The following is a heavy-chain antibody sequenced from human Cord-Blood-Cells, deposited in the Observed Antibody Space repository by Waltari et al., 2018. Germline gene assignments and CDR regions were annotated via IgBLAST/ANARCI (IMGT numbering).Heavy chain of an antibody. CDR1: GYTFTSYG. J-gene: IGHJ2*01. D-gene: IGHD4-4*01. CDR2: ISAYNGNT. CDR3: ARDNVSSNYYWYFDL. V-gene: IGHV1-18*01. Sequence: QVQLVQSGAEVKKPGASVKVSCKASGYTFTSYGISWVRQAPGQGLEWMGWISAYNGNTNDAQKLQGRGTMTTDTSTSTAYMELRSLRSDDTAVYYCARDNVSSNYYWYFDLWGRGTLVTVSS.